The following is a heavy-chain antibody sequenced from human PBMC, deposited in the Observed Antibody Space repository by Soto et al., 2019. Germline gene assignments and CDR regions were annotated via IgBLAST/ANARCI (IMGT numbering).Heavy chain of an antibody. CDR2: VYYTGTT. Sequence: QVQLQESGPRLVKPSGTLSLSCTVTGDSISTAIWWSWVRQSPERGLEWIGEVYYTGTTHYNPSRGHRVTVSADKSRNQFSLSLSHVTAADTSICYCARRGGSLRDFVINYFDTWGQRALVTVSS. CDR1: GDSISTAIW. J-gene: IGHJ4*02. CDR3: ARRGGSLRDFVINYFDT. D-gene: IGHD2-21*02. V-gene: IGHV4-4*02.